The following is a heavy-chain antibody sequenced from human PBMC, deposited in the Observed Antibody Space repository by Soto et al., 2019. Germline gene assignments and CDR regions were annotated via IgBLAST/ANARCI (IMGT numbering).Heavy chain of an antibody. D-gene: IGHD3-3*01. CDR3: AKNNYDFWTHNDF. CDR2: ISGGGGST. V-gene: IGHV3-23*01. J-gene: IGHJ4*02. Sequence: GGSLRLSCAASGFTFSSFAMSWVRQAPGKGLEWVSTISGGGGSTKYADSVKGRFTISRDNSKNTLYLQMNSLRAEDMAVYYCAKNNYDFWTHNDFWGQGTLVTVSS. CDR1: GFTFSSFA.